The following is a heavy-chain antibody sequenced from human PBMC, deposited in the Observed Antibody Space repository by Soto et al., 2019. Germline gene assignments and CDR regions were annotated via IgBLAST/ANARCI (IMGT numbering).Heavy chain of an antibody. CDR1: GGSISSYY. Sequence: SETLSLTCTVSGGSISSYYWSWLRQPPGKGLEWIGYIYYSGSTNYNPSLKSRVTISVDTSKNQFSLKLSSVTAADTAVYYCARHSGYDYIFDYWGQGTLVTVSS. CDR3: ARHSGYDYIFDY. J-gene: IGHJ4*02. D-gene: IGHD5-12*01. CDR2: IYYSGST. V-gene: IGHV4-59*08.